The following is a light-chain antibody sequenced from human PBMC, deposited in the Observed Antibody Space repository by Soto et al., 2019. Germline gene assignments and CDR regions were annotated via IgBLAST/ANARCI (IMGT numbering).Light chain of an antibody. Sequence: QSALTQPPSASGSPGQSVTISCTGTSSDVGGYNYVSWYHQHPGKAPKLMIYEVSKRPSGVPDRFSGSKSGNTASLTVSGLQAEDEADYYCCSYAGSNNFEVFGGGTKLTV. CDR1: SSDVGGYNY. J-gene: IGLJ2*01. CDR2: EVS. V-gene: IGLV2-8*01. CDR3: CSYAGSNNFEV.